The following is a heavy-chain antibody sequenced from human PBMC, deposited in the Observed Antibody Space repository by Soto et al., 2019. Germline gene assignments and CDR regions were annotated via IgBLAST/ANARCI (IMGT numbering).Heavy chain of an antibody. Sequence: GGSLRLSCVVSGFTLTNNGMHWVRQAPGQGLEWVAVMGNDGITTFYADSVKGRFTISRDNSKNTLFLQMNSLRADDTAVYYCAKEFQWELHAFDIWGQGTMVTVSS. CDR2: MGNDGITT. CDR1: GFTLTNNG. D-gene: IGHD1-26*01. J-gene: IGHJ3*02. CDR3: AKEFQWELHAFDI. V-gene: IGHV3-30*02.